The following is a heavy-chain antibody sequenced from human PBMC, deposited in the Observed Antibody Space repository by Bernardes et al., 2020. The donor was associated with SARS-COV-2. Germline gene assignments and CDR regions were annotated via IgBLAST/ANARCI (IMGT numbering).Heavy chain of an antibody. CDR2: FDPEDGET. D-gene: IGHD4-17*01. CDR1: GHTLTELS. V-gene: IGHV1-24*01. J-gene: IGHJ6*02. Sequence: SVKVSCKVSGHTLTELSMHWVRQAPGKGLEWMGGFDPEDGETIYAQKFQGRVTMTEDTSTDTAYMELSSLRSEDTAVYYCAGSQATVTTLHYYGMDVWGQGTTVTVSS. CDR3: AGSQATVTTLHYYGMDV.